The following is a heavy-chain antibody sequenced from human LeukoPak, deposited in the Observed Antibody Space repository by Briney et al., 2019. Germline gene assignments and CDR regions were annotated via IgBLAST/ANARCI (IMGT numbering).Heavy chain of an antibody. Sequence: SETLSLTCTVSGGSISSGGYYCTWIRQHPGKGLEWIGYIYYGGSTYYNPSLKSRVTISVDTSKNHFSLKLSSLTAADTALYYCARARSAAAGLFDYWGQGTLVTVSS. D-gene: IGHD6-13*01. CDR1: GGSISSGGYY. CDR3: ARARSAAAGLFDY. CDR2: IYYGGST. J-gene: IGHJ4*02. V-gene: IGHV4-31*03.